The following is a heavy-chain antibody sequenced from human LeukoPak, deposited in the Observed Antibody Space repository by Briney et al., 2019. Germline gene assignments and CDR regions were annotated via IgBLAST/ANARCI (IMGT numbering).Heavy chain of an antibody. CDR2: IYSGGGT. D-gene: IGHD3-3*01. V-gene: IGHV3-53*05. CDR3: ARDKVGNGFWIGPTGAFDI. Sequence: GGSLRLSCAASAFTATASYMSWVRQTPGKGLEWVSVIYSGGGTYYADSVKGRFTISRDNSKNTLYLQMNSLRAEDTAMYYCARDKVGNGFWIGPTGAFDIWGQGTMVTVSS. CDR1: AFTATASY. J-gene: IGHJ3*02.